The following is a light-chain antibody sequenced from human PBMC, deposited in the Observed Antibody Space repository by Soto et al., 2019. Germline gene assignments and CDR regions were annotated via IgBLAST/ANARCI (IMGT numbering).Light chain of an antibody. V-gene: IGKV1-5*03. J-gene: IGKJ4*01. CDR3: QHGYSTPLT. CDR2: KAS. CDR1: QSISSW. Sequence: MTQSPSTVSASVGDRVTIPCRASQSISSWLAWYQQKPGKAPKLLIYKASSLESGVPSRFSGSRSGPDFTLTISSLQPEDFATYFCQHGYSTPLTFGGGTKVDI.